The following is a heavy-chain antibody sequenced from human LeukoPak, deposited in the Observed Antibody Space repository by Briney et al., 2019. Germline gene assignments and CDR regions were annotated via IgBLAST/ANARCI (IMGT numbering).Heavy chain of an antibody. D-gene: IGHD6-19*01. CDR2: MNPNSGNT. J-gene: IGHJ3*02. CDR3: ARGPRGSGWAHDAFDI. V-gene: IGHV1-8*01. Sequence: GASVKVSCKTSGYTFSRYEINWVRQASGQGLEWMGWMNPNSGNTGYAEKFQGTVTMTTDPTINTAYMDPSRLASDDTAVSYCARGPRGSGWAHDAFDIWGQGTMVTVSS. CDR1: GYTFSRYE.